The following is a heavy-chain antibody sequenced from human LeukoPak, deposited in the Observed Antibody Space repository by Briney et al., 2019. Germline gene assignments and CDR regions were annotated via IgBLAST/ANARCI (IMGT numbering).Heavy chain of an antibody. D-gene: IGHD6-13*01. CDR2: ISGSGTST. V-gene: IGHV3-23*01. CDR1: GFIFSSYA. Sequence: GGSLRLSCAASGFIFSSYAMSWVRQAPGKGLEWVSGISGSGTSTYYADSVKGRFTISRDNSKNTLYLQMNSLRAEDTAVYYCANRIAAAGHGYWGQGTLVTVSS. CDR3: ANRIAAAGHGY. J-gene: IGHJ4*02.